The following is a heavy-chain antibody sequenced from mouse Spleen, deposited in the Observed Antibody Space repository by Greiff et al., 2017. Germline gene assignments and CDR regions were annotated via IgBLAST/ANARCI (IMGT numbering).Heavy chain of an antibody. D-gene: IGHD1-1*01. CDR3: ARGLRSYAMDY. J-gene: IGHJ4*01. Sequence: QVQLQQSDAELVKPGASVKISCKVSGFTFTDHTIHWLKQRPEQGLEWIGYIYPSDGSTSYNEKFKGKATLTADKSSSRAYMQLNRLKSEDYGVYCCARGLRSYAMDYWGQGTSGTVSS. CDR1: GFTFTDHT. V-gene: IGHV1-78*01. CDR2: IYPSDGST.